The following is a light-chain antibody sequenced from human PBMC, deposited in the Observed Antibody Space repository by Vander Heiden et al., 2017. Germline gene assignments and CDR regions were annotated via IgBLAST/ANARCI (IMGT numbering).Light chain of an antibody. J-gene: IGKJ1*01. CDR2: LGS. V-gene: IGKV2-28*01. CDR1: QSLLHSNGYNY. CDR3: RQALQTPHT. Sequence: DIVMTQSPLSLPVTPGEPASISCRSSQSLLHSNGYNYLDWYLQKPGQSPQLLIYLGSNRASGVPDRFSGSGSGTDFTLKISRVEAEDVGVYYCRQALQTPHTFGQWTKVEIK.